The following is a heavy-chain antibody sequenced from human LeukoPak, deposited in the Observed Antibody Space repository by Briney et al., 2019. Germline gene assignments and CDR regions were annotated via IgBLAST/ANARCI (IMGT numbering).Heavy chain of an antibody. J-gene: IGHJ4*02. D-gene: IGHD3-10*01. V-gene: IGHV3-23*01. CDR1: GFTFRTSA. CDR2: INGGDYST. Sequence: GGSLRLSCAASGFTFRTSAMSWVRQAPAKGLQWVSSINGGDYSTYYADSVKGRFTISRDSSKNILYLHMNSLRTDDTAMYYCATANPTPRGINFDSWGQGTLVTVSS. CDR3: ATANPTPRGINFDS.